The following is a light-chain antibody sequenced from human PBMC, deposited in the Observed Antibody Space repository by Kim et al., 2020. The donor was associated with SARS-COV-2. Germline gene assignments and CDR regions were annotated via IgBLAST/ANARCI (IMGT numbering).Light chain of an antibody. CDR2: DAS. CDR1: QDINNY. CDR3: QQCDDRPYT. J-gene: IGKJ2*01. V-gene: IGKV1-33*01. Sequence: DIQMTQSPSSLSASVGDRVSITCQASQDINNYLNWYQQKLGKAPKLLIYDASNLEAGVPSRFSGGGSGTHFIFNISSLQPEDIATYFCQQCDDRPYTFGQGTKLEI.